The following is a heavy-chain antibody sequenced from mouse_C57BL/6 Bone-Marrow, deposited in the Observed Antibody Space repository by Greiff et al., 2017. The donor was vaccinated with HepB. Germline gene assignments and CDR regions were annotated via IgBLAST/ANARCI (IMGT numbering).Heavy chain of an antibody. V-gene: IGHV5-17*01. CDR1: GFTFSDYG. D-gene: IGHD1-1*01. J-gene: IGHJ2*01. CDR2: ISSGSSTI. Sequence: DVMLVESGGGLVKPGGSLKLSCAASGFTFSDYGMHWVRQAPEKGLEWVAYISSGSSTIYYADTVKGRFTISRDNAKNTLFLQMTSLRSEDTAMYYCAREDYYYGSSYGYWGQGTTLTVSS. CDR3: AREDYYYGSSYGY.